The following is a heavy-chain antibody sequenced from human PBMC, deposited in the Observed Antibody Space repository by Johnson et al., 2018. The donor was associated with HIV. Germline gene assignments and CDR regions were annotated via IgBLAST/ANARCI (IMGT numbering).Heavy chain of an antibody. CDR2: ISYDGSNK. CDR3: TTRRVVGATPTPDDAFDI. V-gene: IGHV3-30-3*01. Sequence: QVQLVESGGGVVQPGRSLRLSCAASGFTFSSYAMHWVRQAPGKGLEWVAVISYDGSNKYYADSVKGRSTISRDNSKNTLYLQMNSLRAEDTAVYYCTTRRVVGATPTPDDAFDIWGQGTRVTVSS. D-gene: IGHD1-26*01. J-gene: IGHJ3*02. CDR1: GFTFSSYA.